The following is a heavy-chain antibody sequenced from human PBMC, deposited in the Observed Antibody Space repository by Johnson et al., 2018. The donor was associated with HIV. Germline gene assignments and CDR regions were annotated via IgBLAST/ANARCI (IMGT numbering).Heavy chain of an antibody. CDR3: ARESNGDYVAFDI. Sequence: VQLVESGGGLVQPGRSLRLSCAASGFTFDDYAMHWVRQAPGKGLECVSGISWNSGSIDYADSVKGRFTISRDNAKNSLYLQMNSQRAEDTAFYYCARESNGDYVAFDIWGQGTMVTVSS. V-gene: IGHV3-9*01. CDR2: ISWNSGSI. J-gene: IGHJ3*02. D-gene: IGHD4-17*01. CDR1: GFTFDDYA.